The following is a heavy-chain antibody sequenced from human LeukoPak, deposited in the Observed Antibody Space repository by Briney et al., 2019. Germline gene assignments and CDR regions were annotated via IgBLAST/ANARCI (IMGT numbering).Heavy chain of an antibody. CDR3: ASSIVGATPTYWYFDL. Sequence: ASVKVSCKASGYTFTSYYMHWVRQAPGQGLEWMGIINPSGGSTSYAQKFQGRVTMTRDTSTSTVYMELSSLRSEDTAVYYCASSIVGATPTYWYFDLWGRGTLVTVSS. D-gene: IGHD1-26*01. CDR2: INPSGGST. V-gene: IGHV1-46*01. J-gene: IGHJ2*01. CDR1: GYTFTSYY.